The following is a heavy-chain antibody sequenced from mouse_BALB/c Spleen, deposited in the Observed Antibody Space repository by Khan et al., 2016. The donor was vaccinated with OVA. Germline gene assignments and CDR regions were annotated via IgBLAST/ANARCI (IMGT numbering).Heavy chain of an antibody. CDR3: ARGTSYWYFDV. V-gene: IGHV9-1*02. J-gene: IGHJ1*01. CDR2: VNTYTGEP. D-gene: IGHD3-3*01. Sequence: QIQLVQSGPELKKPGETVKISCKASGFTFTNYGMNWVKQAPGKGLKWMGWVNTYTGEPTYTDDFKGRFAFSLETYASTAYLHINNLKNEDRSTDVCARGTSYWYFDVWGAGTAVTVSS. CDR1: GFTFTNYG.